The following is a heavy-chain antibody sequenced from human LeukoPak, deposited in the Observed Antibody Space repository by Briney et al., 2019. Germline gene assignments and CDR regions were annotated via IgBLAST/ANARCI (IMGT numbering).Heavy chain of an antibody. CDR3: ARGSPNRYYYYSMAV. CDR1: GFIFSDHY. CDR2: TRNKANSYTT. Sequence: PGGSLRLSCAASGFIFSDHYMDWVRQAPGKGLEWVGRTRNKANSYTTEYAASVKGRFTISRDDSKSSLYLQMNSPTIEDTAVYYCARGSPNRYYYYSMAVWGRGTTVTVSS. J-gene: IGHJ6*03. D-gene: IGHD6-19*01. V-gene: IGHV3-72*01.